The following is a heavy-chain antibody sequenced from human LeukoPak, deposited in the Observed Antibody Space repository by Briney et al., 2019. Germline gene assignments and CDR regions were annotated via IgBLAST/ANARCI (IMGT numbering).Heavy chain of an antibody. CDR2: IHPGESDT. CDR3: ARFIAGRGFDY. D-gene: IGHD6-13*01. Sequence: GESLKISCKGSGYIFTTYWIGWVRQMPGKGLEWMGIIHPGESDTRYSPSFQGQVTISADKSISTASLQWSSLKASDTAMYYCARFIAGRGFDYWGQGTLVTVSS. V-gene: IGHV5-51*01. CDR1: GYIFTTYW. J-gene: IGHJ4*02.